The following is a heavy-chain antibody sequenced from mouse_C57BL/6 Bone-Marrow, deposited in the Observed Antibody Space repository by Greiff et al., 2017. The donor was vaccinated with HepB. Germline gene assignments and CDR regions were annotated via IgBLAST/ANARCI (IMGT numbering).Heavy chain of an antibody. CDR3: ARAPHYYGSSYPNYYAMDY. V-gene: IGHV14-2*01. Sequence: EVKLQESGAELVKPGASVKLSCTASGFNIKDYYMHWVKQRTEQGLEWIGRIDPEDGETKYAPKFQGKATITADTSSNTAYLQLSSLTSEDTAVYYCARAPHYYGSSYPNYYAMDYWGQGTSVTVSS. CDR2: IDPEDGET. D-gene: IGHD1-1*01. J-gene: IGHJ4*01. CDR1: GFNIKDYY.